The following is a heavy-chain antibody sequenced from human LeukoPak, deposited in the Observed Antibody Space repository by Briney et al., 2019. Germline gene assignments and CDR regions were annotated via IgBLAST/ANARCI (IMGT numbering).Heavy chain of an antibody. Sequence: SETLSLTCTVSGGSISSSSYYWGWIRQPPGKGLEWIGSIYYSGSTYYNPSLKSRVTISVDTSKNQFSLKLSSVTAADTAVYYCARLPVAGTMKAPLWGQGTLVTVSS. CDR3: ARLPVAGTMKAPL. J-gene: IGHJ4*02. CDR1: GGSISSSSYY. CDR2: IYYSGST. D-gene: IGHD6-19*01. V-gene: IGHV4-39*01.